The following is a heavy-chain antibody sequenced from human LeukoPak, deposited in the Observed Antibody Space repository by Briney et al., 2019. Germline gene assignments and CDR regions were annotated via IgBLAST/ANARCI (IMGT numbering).Heavy chain of an antibody. CDR2: IKQDGSEK. V-gene: IGHV3-7*01. CDR3: ARDHGYQLLSWFDT. J-gene: IGHJ5*02. D-gene: IGHD2-2*01. CDR1: GFTFSSYW. Sequence: GGSLRLSCAASGFTFSSYWLSWVRQAPGKGLEWVANIKQDGSEKYYVDSVKGRFTISRDNAKEALYLQMDSLRAEDTAVYYCARDHGYQLLSWFDTWGQGTLVTVSS.